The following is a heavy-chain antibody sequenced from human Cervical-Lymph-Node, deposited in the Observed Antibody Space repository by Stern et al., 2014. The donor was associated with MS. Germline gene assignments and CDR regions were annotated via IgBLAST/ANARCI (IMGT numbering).Heavy chain of an antibody. D-gene: IGHD3-22*01. V-gene: IGHV1-69*01. Sequence: QVQLQQSGAEVKKPGSSVKVSCKASGGTFSTYVINWVRQAPGQGLEWMGGIALIFETTNYAQKFQGRVTITADEYTSTVYMELSSLRSEDTAVYYCARLDTSGYFYYDMDVWGQGTTVTVSS. CDR1: GGTFSTYV. CDR2: IALIFETT. J-gene: IGHJ6*02. CDR3: ARLDTSGYFYYDMDV.